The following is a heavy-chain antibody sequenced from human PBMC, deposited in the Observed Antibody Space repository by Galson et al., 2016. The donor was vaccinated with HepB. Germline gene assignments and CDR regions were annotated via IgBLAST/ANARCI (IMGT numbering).Heavy chain of an antibody. CDR3: ARDLTRELLGD. J-gene: IGHJ4*01. Sequence: TLSLTCTISGGSTDGYYWNWIRQPPGKGLEWVGYMYDNGAAYYNPSLKSRVTISLGKSKNQFSLKLSSVTAADTAVYYCARDLTRELLGDWGQGTLVTVSS. CDR1: GGSTDGYY. V-gene: IGHV4-30-4*01. CDR2: MYDNGAA. D-gene: IGHD1-26*01.